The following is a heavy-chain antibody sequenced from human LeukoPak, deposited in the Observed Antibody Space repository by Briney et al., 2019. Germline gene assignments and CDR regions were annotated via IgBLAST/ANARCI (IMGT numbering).Heavy chain of an antibody. V-gene: IGHV4-34*01. J-gene: IGHJ3*02. Sequence: SETLSLTCAVYGGSFSGYYWSWIRQPPGKGLEWIGEINHSGSTNYNPSLKSRVTISVDTSKNQFSLKLSSVTAADTAVYYCARGGRSYDISTGYYRGTVDAFDIWGQGTMVTVSS. CDR3: ARGGRSYDISTGYYRGTVDAFDI. D-gene: IGHD3-9*01. CDR2: INHSGST. CDR1: GGSFSGYY.